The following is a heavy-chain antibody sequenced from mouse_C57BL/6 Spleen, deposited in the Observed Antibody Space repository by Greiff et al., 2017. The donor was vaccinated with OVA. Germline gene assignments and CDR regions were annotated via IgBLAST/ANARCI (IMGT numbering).Heavy chain of an antibody. V-gene: IGHV1-55*01. Sequence: VQLQQPGAELVKPGASVKMSCKASGYTFTSYWITWVKQRPGQGLEWIGDIYPGSGSTNYNEKFKSKATLTVDTSSSTAYMQLSSLTSEDSAVYYCARPYYGKGGYYFDYWGQGTTLTVSS. CDR3: ARPYYGKGGYYFDY. CDR1: GYTFTSYW. CDR2: IYPGSGST. D-gene: IGHD2-10*01. J-gene: IGHJ2*01.